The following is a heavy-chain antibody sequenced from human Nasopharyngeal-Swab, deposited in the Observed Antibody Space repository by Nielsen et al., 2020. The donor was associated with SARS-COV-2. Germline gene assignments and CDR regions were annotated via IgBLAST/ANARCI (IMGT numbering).Heavy chain of an antibody. CDR2: INAGTGNR. D-gene: IGHD1-26*01. V-gene: IGHV1-3*01. CDR3: ARSGTVGAPGFDY. CDR1: GYAFTAYA. J-gene: IGHJ4*02. Sequence: ASVKVSCTASGYAFTAYAIHWVRQAPGQRLEWMAWINAGTGNREYSQQFQGRVTITTDASAGTVHMELRSLRSEDTAMYYCARSGTVGAPGFDYWGQGTLVTVSP.